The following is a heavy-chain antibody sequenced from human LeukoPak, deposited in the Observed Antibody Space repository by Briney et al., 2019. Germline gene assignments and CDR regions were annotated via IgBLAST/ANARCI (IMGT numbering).Heavy chain of an antibody. CDR3: AKGNYDFWSGYLKMLDY. Sequence: SETLSLTCTVSGGSISSGDYYWSWIRQPPRKGLEWIGYIYYSGSTYYNPSLKSRVTISVDTSKNQFSLKLSSVTAADTAVYYCAKGNYDFWSGYLKMLDYWGQGTLVTVSS. CDR2: IYYSGST. D-gene: IGHD3-3*01. CDR1: GGSISSGDYY. J-gene: IGHJ4*02. V-gene: IGHV4-30-4*01.